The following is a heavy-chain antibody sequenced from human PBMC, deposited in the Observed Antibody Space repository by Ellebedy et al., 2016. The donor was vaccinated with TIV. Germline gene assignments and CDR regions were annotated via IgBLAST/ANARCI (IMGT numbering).Heavy chain of an antibody. CDR2: ITAIFGTA. CDR3: ASHSGYDLKGNWIDP. V-gene: IGHV1-69*13. Sequence: ASVKVSCKASGVTFSSYGISWVRQAPGQGLEWMGGITAIFGTANYSQKFQGRVTLTADESTSTVYMELSSLRSEDTAVYYCASHSGYDLKGNWIDPWGQGTVVTVSS. CDR1: GVTFSSYG. J-gene: IGHJ5*02. D-gene: IGHD5-12*01.